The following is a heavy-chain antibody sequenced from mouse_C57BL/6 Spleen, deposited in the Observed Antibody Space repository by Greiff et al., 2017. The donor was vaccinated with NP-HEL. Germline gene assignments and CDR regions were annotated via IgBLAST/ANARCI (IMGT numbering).Heavy chain of an antibody. D-gene: IGHD2-1*01. CDR2: IDPSDSYT. V-gene: IGHV1-50*01. CDR1: GYTFTSYW. Sequence: QVQLQQPGAELVKPGASVKLSCKASGYTFTSYWMQWVKQRPGQGLEWIGEIDPSDSYTNYNQKFKGKATLTVDTSSSTAYMQLSSLTSEDSAVYYCAIYGNYDEGYYAMDYWGQGTSVTVSS. CDR3: AIYGNYDEGYYAMDY. J-gene: IGHJ4*01.